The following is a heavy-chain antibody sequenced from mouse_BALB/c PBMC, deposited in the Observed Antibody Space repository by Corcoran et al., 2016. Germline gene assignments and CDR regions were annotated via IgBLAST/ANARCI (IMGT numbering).Heavy chain of an antibody. J-gene: IGHJ2*03. D-gene: IGHD1-1*01. V-gene: IGHV1-18*01. CDR2: INPRSGGT. Sequence: EFLLQQSGPKLVNPGASLMIPCKASGYRFTAYTMAWVRQSHGKSLEWIGDINPRSGGTIYNQPFKGKATLTVDKSSSTAYMELHSLTSEGTAVDYCARWGITTFDYWGQGTSVTVSS. CDR1: GYRFTAYT. CDR3: ARWGITTFDY.